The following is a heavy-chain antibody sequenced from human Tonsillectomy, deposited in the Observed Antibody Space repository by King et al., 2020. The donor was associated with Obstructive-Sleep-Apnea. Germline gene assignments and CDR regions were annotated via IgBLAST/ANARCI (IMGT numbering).Heavy chain of an antibody. D-gene: IGHD5-12*01. Sequence: QLQESGPGLVKPSETPSLTCTVSVGSINNYYWSWIRQPPGKGLEWIGYMYYIGNTNFNPSLKSRVTTSADTSKIQISLRRGSVTAADTAVYYCARHRGVEDYGGYGDYFDYWGQGTLVTVSS. V-gene: IGHV4-59*08. CDR3: ARHRGVEDYGGYGDYFDY. CDR2: MYYIGNT. J-gene: IGHJ4*02. CDR1: VGSINNYY.